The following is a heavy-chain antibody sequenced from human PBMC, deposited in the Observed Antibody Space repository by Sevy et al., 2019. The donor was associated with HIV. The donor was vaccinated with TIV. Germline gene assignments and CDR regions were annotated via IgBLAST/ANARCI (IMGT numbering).Heavy chain of an antibody. D-gene: IGHD3-10*01. V-gene: IGHV3-48*03. CDR1: GFTFSSYD. Sequence: GGCLRLSCTASGFTFSSYDMNWVRQAPGKGLEWVSKISSSGSSIYYADSVKGRFTISRDNAKNSLNLQMNSLRAEDTAVYYCTRTRGAFYNGFDPWGQGTLVTVSS. CDR2: ISSSGSSI. CDR3: TRTRGAFYNGFDP. J-gene: IGHJ5*02.